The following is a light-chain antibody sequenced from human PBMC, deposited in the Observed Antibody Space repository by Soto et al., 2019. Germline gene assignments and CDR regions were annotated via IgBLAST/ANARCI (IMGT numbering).Light chain of an antibody. CDR3: QQYGSSSYT. J-gene: IGKJ2*01. V-gene: IGKV3-20*01. CDR1: QSLNSGY. Sequence: IVLTQSPGTLSLSPGEGASVSCRASQSLNSGYLSWYQQKPGQAPGLLIYGASSRATGIPDRFCGSRSGTNFTLTIIRLEPEDFAVYFCQQYGSSSYTFGQGTKLEIK. CDR2: GAS.